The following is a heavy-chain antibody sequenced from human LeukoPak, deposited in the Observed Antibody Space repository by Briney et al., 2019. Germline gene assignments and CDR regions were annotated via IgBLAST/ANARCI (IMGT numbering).Heavy chain of an antibody. CDR1: GFTFSSYS. Sequence: GGSLRLSCAASGFTFSSYSMNWVRQAPGKGLEWVSSISSCSSYIYYADSVKGRFTISRDNSKNTLYLQMNSLRAEDTAVYYCARVEFAAYPFDIWGQGTMVTVSS. V-gene: IGHV3-21*04. J-gene: IGHJ3*02. CDR2: ISSCSSYI. D-gene: IGHD6-25*01. CDR3: ARVEFAAYPFDI.